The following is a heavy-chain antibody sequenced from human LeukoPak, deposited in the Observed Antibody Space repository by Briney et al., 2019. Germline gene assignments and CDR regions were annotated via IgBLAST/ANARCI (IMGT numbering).Heavy chain of an antibody. Sequence: ASVKVSCKASGGTFSSYYMHWVRQAPGQGLEWMGIITPSGDSTNYAQKFQGRVTMTRDTSTSTVYMELSSLRSEDTAVYYCARAFRSSLYFDYWGQGTLVTVSS. CDR2: ITPSGDST. D-gene: IGHD2-15*01. CDR3: ARAFRSSLYFDY. CDR1: GGTFSSYY. V-gene: IGHV1-46*01. J-gene: IGHJ4*02.